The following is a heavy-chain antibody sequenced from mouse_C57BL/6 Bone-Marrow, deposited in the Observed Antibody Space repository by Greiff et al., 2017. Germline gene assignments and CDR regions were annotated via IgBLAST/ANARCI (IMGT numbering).Heavy chain of an antibody. D-gene: IGHD1-1*01. V-gene: IGHV1-39*01. CDR2: INPNYGTT. J-gene: IGHJ1*03. Sequence: EVQLQQSGPELVKPGASVKISCKASGYSFTDYNMNWVKQSNGKSLEWIGVINPNYGTTSYNQKFKGKATLTVDQSSSTAYMQLNSLTSEVSAVYYCARPLYYGSSFYWCFDVWGTGTTVTVSS. CDR1: GYSFTDYN. CDR3: ARPLYYGSSFYWCFDV.